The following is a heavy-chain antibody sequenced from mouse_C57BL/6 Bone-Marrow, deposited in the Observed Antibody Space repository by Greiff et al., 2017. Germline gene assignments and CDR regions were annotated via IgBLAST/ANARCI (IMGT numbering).Heavy chain of an antibody. Sequence: QVQLQQPGAELVKPGASVKLSCKASGYTFTSYWMHWVKQRPGRGLEWIGRIAPNSGGTKYNEKFKSKATLTVDKPSSTAYMQLSSLTSEDSAVYYCARVYDGYYYAMDYWGQGTSVTVSS. D-gene: IGHD2-3*01. J-gene: IGHJ4*01. CDR2: IAPNSGGT. CDR1: GYTFTSYW. V-gene: IGHV1-72*01. CDR3: ARVYDGYYYAMDY.